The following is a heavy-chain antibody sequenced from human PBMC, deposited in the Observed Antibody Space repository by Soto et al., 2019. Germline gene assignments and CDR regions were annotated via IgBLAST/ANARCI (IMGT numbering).Heavy chain of an antibody. D-gene: IGHD1-1*01. J-gene: IGHJ4*02. CDR2: MNPHSGNT. CDR3: AVGWGTGKTDY. CDR1: GYTFTSYA. V-gene: IGHV1-8*02. Sequence: ASVKVSCKASGYTFTSYAMHWVRQATGQGLEWMGWMNPHSGNTGYAQKFQGRVTMTRNTSISTAYMELSSLRSEDTAVYYCAVGWGTGKTDYWGQGNMVTVSS.